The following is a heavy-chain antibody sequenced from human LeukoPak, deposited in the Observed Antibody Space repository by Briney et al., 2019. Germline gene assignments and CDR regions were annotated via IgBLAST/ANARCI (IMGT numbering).Heavy chain of an antibody. CDR1: GGSISSYY. CDR2: IYYSGST. D-gene: IGHD3-9*01. J-gene: IGHJ3*02. CDR3: AREKYILTGSNAFDI. Sequence: SETLSLTCTVSGGSISSYYWSWIRQPPGKGMEWIGYIYYSGSTNYNPSLKSRVTISVDTSKNQFSLKLSSVTAADMAVYYCAREKYILTGSNAFDIWGQGTMVTVSS. V-gene: IGHV4-59*01.